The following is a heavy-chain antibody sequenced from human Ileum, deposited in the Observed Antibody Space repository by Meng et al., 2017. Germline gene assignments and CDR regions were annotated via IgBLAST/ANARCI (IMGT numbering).Heavy chain of an antibody. V-gene: IGHV4-4*02. CDR2: IPHRGSS. D-gene: IGHD3-10*01. CDR1: GDSITNHNW. Sequence: QVQLRESGPALVKPSETLSLTCAVSGDSITNHNWWAWVRQPPGKGLEWIGEIPHRGSSAYNPSLKSRVSMSIDKSKIQFSPKLTSVTAADTAVEMCLRGRGGSVWGQGTLVTVSS. J-gene: IGHJ1*01. CDR3: LRGRGGSV.